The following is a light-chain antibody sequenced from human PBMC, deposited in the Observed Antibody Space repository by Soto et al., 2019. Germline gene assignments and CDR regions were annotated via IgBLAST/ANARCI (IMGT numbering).Light chain of an antibody. CDR1: SSDVGGYNY. CDR2: DVS. V-gene: IGLV2-14*03. CDR3: SSYTSSSTLV. J-gene: IGLJ2*01. Sequence: QSALTQPASVSGSPGQSITISCTGTSSDVGGYNYVSWYQHHPGKAPKLMICDVSNRPSGVSNRFSASKSGNTASLTISGLQAEDEADYYCSSYTSSSTLVFGGGTKLTVL.